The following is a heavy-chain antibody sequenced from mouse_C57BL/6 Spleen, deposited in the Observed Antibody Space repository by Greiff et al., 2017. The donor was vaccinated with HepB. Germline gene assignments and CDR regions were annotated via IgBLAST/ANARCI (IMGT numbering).Heavy chain of an antibody. Sequence: DVKLQESGPGLVKPSQSLSLTCSVTGYSITRGYYWNWIRQFPGNKLEWMGYISYDGSNNYNPSLKNRISITRDTSKNQFFLKLNSVTTEDTATYYCARRGDYGDFDYWGQGTTLTVSS. J-gene: IGHJ2*01. V-gene: IGHV3-6*01. CDR2: ISYDGSN. CDR3: ARRGDYGDFDY. D-gene: IGHD2-4*01. CDR1: GYSITRGYY.